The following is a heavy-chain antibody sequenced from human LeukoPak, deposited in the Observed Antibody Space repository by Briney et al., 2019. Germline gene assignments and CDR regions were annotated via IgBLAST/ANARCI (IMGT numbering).Heavy chain of an antibody. D-gene: IGHD3-22*01. V-gene: IGHV4-61*08. CDR1: GGSISSGGYY. Sequence: SETLSLTCTVSGGSISSGGYYWSWIRQHPGKGLEWIGYIYYSGSTNYNPSLKSRVTISVDTSKNQFSLKLNSVTAADTAVYYCARRHTYYYDSSGYPLDAFDIWGQGTMVTVSS. CDR2: IYYSGST. CDR3: ARRHTYYYDSSGYPLDAFDI. J-gene: IGHJ3*02.